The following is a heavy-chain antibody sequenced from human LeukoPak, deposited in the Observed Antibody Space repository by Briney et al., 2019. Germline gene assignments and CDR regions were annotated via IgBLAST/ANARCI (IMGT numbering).Heavy chain of an antibody. CDR1: GGSISSGGYY. CDR2: IYYSGST. V-gene: IGHV4-31*03. D-gene: IGHD3-22*01. CDR3: ARAGIYDSSGYSRRFFDY. Sequence: SETLSLTCTVSGGSISSGGYYWSWIRQHPGKGLEWIGYIYYSGSTYYNPSLKSRVSISVDTSKNQFSLKLSSVTAADTAVYYCARAGIYDSSGYSRRFFDYWGQGTLVTVSS. J-gene: IGHJ4*02.